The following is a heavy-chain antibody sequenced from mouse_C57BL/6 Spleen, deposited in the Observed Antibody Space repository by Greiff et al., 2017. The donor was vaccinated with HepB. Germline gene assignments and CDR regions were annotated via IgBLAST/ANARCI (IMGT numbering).Heavy chain of an antibody. V-gene: IGHV5-9-1*02. Sequence: DVKLQESGEGLVKPGGSLKLSCAASGFTFSSYAMSWVRQTPEKRLEWVAYISSGGDYIYYADTVKGRFTISRDNARNTLYLQMSSLKSEDTAMYYCTRIYYEYAMDYWGQGTSVTVSS. J-gene: IGHJ4*01. CDR2: ISSGGDYI. CDR1: GFTFSSYA. CDR3: TRIYYEYAMDY. D-gene: IGHD2-4*01.